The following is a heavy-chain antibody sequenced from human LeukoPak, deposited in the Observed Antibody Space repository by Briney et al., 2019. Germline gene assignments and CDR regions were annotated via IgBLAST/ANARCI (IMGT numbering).Heavy chain of an antibody. CDR2: FYHGGST. D-gene: IGHD6-13*01. CDR3: ARLGYSSSWYSRWYFDY. Sequence: SETLSLTCTVSGYSISTGYYWDWIRQPPGKGLEWIGTFYHGGSTYYNPSLKSRVTISVDTSKNQFSLNLTSVTAADTAVYYCARLGYSSSWYSRWYFDYWGQGTLVTVSS. J-gene: IGHJ4*02. CDR1: GYSISTGYY. V-gene: IGHV4-38-2*02.